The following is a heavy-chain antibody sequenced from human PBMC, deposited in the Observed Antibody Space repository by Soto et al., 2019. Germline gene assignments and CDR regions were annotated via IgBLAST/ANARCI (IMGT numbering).Heavy chain of an antibody. CDR3: AKGTAGYHSYYDSSAPIDY. J-gene: IGHJ4*02. D-gene: IGHD3-22*01. CDR2: ISGSGGST. V-gene: IGHV3-23*01. CDR1: GFTFSSYA. Sequence: EVQLLESGGGLVQPGGSLRISCAASGFTFSSYAMSWVRQAPGKGLEWVSAISGSGGSTYYADSVKGRFTISRDNSKNTLYLQMNSLRAEDTAVYYCAKGTAGYHSYYDSSAPIDYWGQGTLVTVSS.